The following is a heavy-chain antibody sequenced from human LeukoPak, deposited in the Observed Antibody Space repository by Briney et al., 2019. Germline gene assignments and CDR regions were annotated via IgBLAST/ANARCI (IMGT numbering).Heavy chain of an antibody. CDR1: GGSISSYY. D-gene: IGHD2-15*01. J-gene: IGHJ4*02. CDR3: ARDRDCSGGSCYSAFDY. Sequence: KPSETLSLTCTVSGGSISSYYWSWIRRPPGKGLEWIGYIYYSGSTNYNPSLKSRVTISVDTSKNQFSLRLSSVTAADTAVYYCARDRDCSGGSCYSAFDYWGQGTLVTVSS. V-gene: IGHV4-59*13. CDR2: IYYSGST.